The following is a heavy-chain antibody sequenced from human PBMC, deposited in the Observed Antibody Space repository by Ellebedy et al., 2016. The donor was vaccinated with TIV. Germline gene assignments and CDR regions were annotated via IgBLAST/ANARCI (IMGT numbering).Heavy chain of an antibody. V-gene: IGHV1-46*01. CDR1: GYTFSTYY. J-gene: IGHJ6*02. CDR3: ARGSYYYGMDA. Sequence: ASVKVSCKASGYTFSTYYIHWVRQAPGQGLEWMGLINPSVGSTSYALKFQDRVTMTRDTSTTTVYMELSSLRSEDTAVYYCARGSYYYGMDAWGQGTLVTVSS. CDR2: INPSVGST.